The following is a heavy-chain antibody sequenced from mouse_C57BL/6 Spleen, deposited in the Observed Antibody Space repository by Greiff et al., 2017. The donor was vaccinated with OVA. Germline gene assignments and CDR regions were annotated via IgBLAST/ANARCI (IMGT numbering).Heavy chain of an antibody. D-gene: IGHD1-1*01. J-gene: IGHJ3*01. CDR1: GYTFTSSW. CDR2: IDPSASYT. Sequence: QVKLKQPGAELVMPGASVKLSCKASGYTFTSSWMHWVKQRPGQGLEWIGQIDPSASYTNYNQKFKGKSTLTVDKYSSTAYMQLSSLTSEDSAVYYCATLYYYGSSLGFAYWGQGTLVTVSA. CDR3: ATLYYYGSSLGFAY. V-gene: IGHV1-69*01.